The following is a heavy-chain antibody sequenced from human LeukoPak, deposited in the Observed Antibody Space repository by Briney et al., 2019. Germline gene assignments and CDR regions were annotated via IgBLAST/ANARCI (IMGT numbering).Heavy chain of an antibody. Sequence: PGGSLRLSCAASGFTFSSYAMHWVRQAPGKGLEWVAVISYDGSNKYYADSVKGRFTISRDNSKNTLYLQMNSLRAEDTAVYYCARDSGSGSWPTYYFDYWGQGTLVTVSS. CDR3: ARDSGSGSWPTYYFDY. CDR2: ISYDGSNK. D-gene: IGHD3-10*01. J-gene: IGHJ4*02. CDR1: GFTFSSYA. V-gene: IGHV3-30*04.